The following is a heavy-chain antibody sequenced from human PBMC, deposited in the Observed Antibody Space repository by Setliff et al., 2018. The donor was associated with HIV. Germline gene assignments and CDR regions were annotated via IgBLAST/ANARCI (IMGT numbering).Heavy chain of an antibody. Sequence: SETLSLTCTVSGGSINSSTYYWGWIRQPPGKGLEWIGSFYYSGRTYYSPSLRSRVTISVDTSKNQFSLRLTSVTAADTAVYYCARDPVSDYYGSGSYHGIDYWGQGTLVTVSS. V-gene: IGHV4-39*07. CDR3: ARDPVSDYYGSGSYHGIDY. CDR2: FYYSGRT. CDR1: GGSINSSTYY. J-gene: IGHJ4*02. D-gene: IGHD3-10*01.